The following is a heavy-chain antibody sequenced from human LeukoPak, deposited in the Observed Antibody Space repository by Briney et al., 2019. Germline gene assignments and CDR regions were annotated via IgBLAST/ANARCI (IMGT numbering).Heavy chain of an antibody. J-gene: IGHJ5*02. CDR2: IYYSGIT. Sequence: SGTLSLTCTVSGASISGSSHYFWGWIRQTPGKGLEWIGSIYYSGITYYTPSLKSRVTISVDTSKNQFSLKLSSVTAADTAVYYCAPPPYYYEANGYSVAWGQGTLVTVSS. CDR1: GASISGSSHYF. D-gene: IGHD3-22*01. V-gene: IGHV4-39*07. CDR3: APPPYYYEANGYSVA.